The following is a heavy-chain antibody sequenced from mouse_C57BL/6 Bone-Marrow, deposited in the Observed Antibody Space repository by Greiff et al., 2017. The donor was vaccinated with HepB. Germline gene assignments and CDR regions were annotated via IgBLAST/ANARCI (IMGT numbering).Heavy chain of an antibody. CDR1: GYTFTSYW. D-gene: IGHD2-2*01. V-gene: IGHV1-72*01. CDR3: ARLWYAYDGTWFAS. CDR2: IDPNSGGT. Sequence: QVQLQQPGAELVKPGASVKLSCKASGYTFTSYWMHWVKQRPGRGLEWIGRIDPNSGGTKYNEKFKSKATLTVDKPSSTAYMQLISLTSEDSAVYYCARLWYAYDGTWFASWGQGTLVTVSA. J-gene: IGHJ3*01.